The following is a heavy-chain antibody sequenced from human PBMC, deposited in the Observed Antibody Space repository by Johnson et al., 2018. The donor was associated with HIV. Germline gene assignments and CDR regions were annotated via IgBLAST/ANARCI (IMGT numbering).Heavy chain of an antibody. CDR1: GFTFSSYA. J-gene: IGHJ3*02. Sequence: VQLVESGGGLVKPGGSLRLSCAASGFTFSSYAMSWVRQGPGKGLEWVSVIYSGGSTYYADSVKGRFTISRDNSKNTLYLQMNSLRAEDTAMYYCARDGTETGPDDAFDIWGQGTMVTVSS. CDR3: ARDGTETGPDDAFDI. D-gene: IGHD1-1*01. CDR2: IYSGGST. V-gene: IGHV3-66*02.